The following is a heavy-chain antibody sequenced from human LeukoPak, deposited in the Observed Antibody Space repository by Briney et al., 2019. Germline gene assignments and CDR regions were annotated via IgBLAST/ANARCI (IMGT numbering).Heavy chain of an antibody. CDR3: TRMTAGHDY. D-gene: IGHD2-21*02. CDR2: INHSGYT. V-gene: IGHV4-34*01. J-gene: IGHJ4*02. CDR1: GVSFDDYY. Sequence: PSETLSPTCAVSGVSFDDYYWSWVRQTSGKGLEWIGEINHSGYTNDSPSLKSRVTLSIDTSRKQFSLNLRSVTVADTGIYYCTRMTAGHDYWGQGTLVTVSS.